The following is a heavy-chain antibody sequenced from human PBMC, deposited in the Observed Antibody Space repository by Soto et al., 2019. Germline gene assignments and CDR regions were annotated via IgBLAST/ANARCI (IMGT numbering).Heavy chain of an antibody. CDR1: GYTFTSYG. CDR3: ARDTSRGEYDY. Sequence: QVQLVQSGAEVKKPGASVKVSCKASGYTFTSYGIRRVRQAPGQGLEWMGWINDYNGNTNYAQKLQGRVTMTTDTSTSPVDLDLRSLRFDDTAGYCWARDTSRGEYDYWGQGTLVSVSS. J-gene: IGHJ4*02. D-gene: IGHD3-10*01. V-gene: IGHV1-18*01. CDR2: INDYNGNT.